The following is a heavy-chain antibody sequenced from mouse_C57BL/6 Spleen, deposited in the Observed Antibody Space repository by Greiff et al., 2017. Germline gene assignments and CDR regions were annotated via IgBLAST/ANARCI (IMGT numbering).Heavy chain of an antibody. CDR3: ARDRNWESFDY. CDR2: ISYDGSN. CDR1: GYSITSGYY. D-gene: IGHD4-1*01. J-gene: IGHJ2*01. V-gene: IGHV3-6*01. Sequence: EVKLQESGPGLVKPSQSLSLTCSVTGYSITSGYYWNWIRQFPGNKLEWMGYISYDGSNNYNPSLKNRISITRDTSKNQFFLKLNSVTTEDTATYYCARDRNWESFDYWGQGTTLTVSS.